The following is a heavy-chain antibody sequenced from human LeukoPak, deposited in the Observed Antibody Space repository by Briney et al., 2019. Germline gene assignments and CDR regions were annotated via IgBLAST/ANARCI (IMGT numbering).Heavy chain of an antibody. D-gene: IGHD3-22*01. Sequence: GGSLRLSCAASGFSFRGYMINWVRQALGRGLGWGSPISPGSGSKFYANSVKGRFTISRDNSKDTLYLQMNSLRAEDTAVYYCGKAVLSDGSDYSFDHWGQGTLVTVSS. CDR2: ISPGSGSK. V-gene: IGHV3-21*01. CDR3: GKAVLSDGSDYSFDH. J-gene: IGHJ4*02. CDR1: GFSFRGYM.